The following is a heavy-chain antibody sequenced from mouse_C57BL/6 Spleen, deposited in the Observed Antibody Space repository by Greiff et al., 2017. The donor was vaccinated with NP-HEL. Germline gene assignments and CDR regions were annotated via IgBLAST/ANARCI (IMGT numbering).Heavy chain of an antibody. V-gene: IGHV1-59*01. CDR2: IDPSDSYT. J-gene: IGHJ2*01. Sequence: QVQLQQPGAELVRPGTSVKLSCKASGYTFTSYWMHWVKQRPGQGLEWIGVIDPSDSYTNYNQKFKGKATLTVDTSSSTAYMQLSSLTSEDAAVYYCARHSHYFDDWGQGTTLTVSS. CDR1: GYTFTSYW. CDR3: ARHSHYFDD.